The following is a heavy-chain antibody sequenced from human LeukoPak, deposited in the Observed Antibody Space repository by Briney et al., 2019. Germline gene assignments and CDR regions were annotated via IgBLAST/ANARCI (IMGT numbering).Heavy chain of an antibody. D-gene: IGHD6-13*01. Sequence: GRSLRLSCAASGFTFSSYGVHWVRQAPGKGLEWVAFIWYDGGNKYYADSVRGRFTISRDNSKNTLYLQMNSLRAEDTAVYYCARDLSSCFDYWGQGTLVTVSS. CDR1: GFTFSSYG. CDR2: IWYDGGNK. CDR3: ARDLSSCFDY. V-gene: IGHV3-33*01. J-gene: IGHJ4*02.